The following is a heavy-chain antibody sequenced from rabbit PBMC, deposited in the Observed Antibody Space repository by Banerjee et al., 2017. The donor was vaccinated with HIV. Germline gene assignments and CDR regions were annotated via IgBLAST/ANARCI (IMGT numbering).Heavy chain of an antibody. V-gene: IGHV1S45*01. CDR3: ARETSGYHGYLDL. Sequence: QEQLEESGGDLVKPEGSLTLTCTASGFSFNNNYVMCWVRQAPGKGLEWIACINTSSGNTVYASWAKGRFTISKTSSTTVTLQMTSLTAADTATYFCARETSGYHGYLDLWGPGTLVTVS. CDR2: INTSSGNT. D-gene: IGHD7-1*01. CDR1: GFSFNNNYV. J-gene: IGHJ4*01.